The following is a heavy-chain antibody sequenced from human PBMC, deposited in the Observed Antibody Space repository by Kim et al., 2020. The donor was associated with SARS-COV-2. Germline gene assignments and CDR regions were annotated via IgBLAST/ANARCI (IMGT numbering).Heavy chain of an antibody. CDR2: ISGSGGST. V-gene: IGHV3-23*01. D-gene: IGHD3-10*01. Sequence: GGSLRLFCAASGFTFSSYAMSWVRQAPGKGLEWVSAISGSGGSTYYADSVKGRFTISRDNSKNTLYLQMNSLRAEDTAVYYCAKGRDYYGSGSSPPPDYWGQGTLVTVSS. J-gene: IGHJ4*02. CDR3: AKGRDYYGSGSSPPPDY. CDR1: GFTFSSYA.